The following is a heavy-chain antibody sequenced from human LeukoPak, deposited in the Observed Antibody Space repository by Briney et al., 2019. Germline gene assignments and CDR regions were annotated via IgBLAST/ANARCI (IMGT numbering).Heavy chain of an antibody. V-gene: IGHV1-69*05. CDR3: ARGRGLGITMPVDAFDI. J-gene: IGHJ3*02. Sequence: SVKVSCKASGGTFSSYAISWVRQAPGQGLEWMGRIISIFGTANYAQKFQGRVTITTDESTSTAYMELSSLRSEDTAVYYCARGRGLGITMPVDAFDIWGQGTMVTVSS. CDR2: IISIFGTA. CDR1: GGTFSSYA. D-gene: IGHD3-10*01.